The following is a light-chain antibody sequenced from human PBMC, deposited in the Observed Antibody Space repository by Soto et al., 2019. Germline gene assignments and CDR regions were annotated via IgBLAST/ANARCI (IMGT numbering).Light chain of an antibody. CDR1: QSVSSSY. Sequence: EIVLTQSPGTLSLSPGERATLSCRASQSVSSSYLAWYQQKPGQAPRLLIYGASSRGTGIPNRVSGSGSGTDFTVTISRLEPEDFAVYYCQLYGSSPRAFGQGTKVEIK. V-gene: IGKV3-20*01. J-gene: IGKJ1*01. CDR3: QLYGSSPRA. CDR2: GAS.